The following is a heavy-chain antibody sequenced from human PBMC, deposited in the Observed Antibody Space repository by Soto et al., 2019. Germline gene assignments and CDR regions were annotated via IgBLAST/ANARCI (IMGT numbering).Heavy chain of an antibody. Sequence: QVQLVESGGGVVQPGRSLRLSCAASGFTFRNYGMHWVRQAPGKGLEWVAVIWYDGSNTYYADSVKGRFTISRDNSKNTLHLRMNSLRAEDTAVYYCTRDVSSRYFDLWGRGSLVTVSS. CDR1: GFTFRNYG. CDR3: TRDVSSRYFDL. J-gene: IGHJ2*01. V-gene: IGHV3-33*01. CDR2: IWYDGSNT.